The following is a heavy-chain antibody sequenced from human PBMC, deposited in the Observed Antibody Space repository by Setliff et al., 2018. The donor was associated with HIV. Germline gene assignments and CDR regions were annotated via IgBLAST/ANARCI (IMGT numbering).Heavy chain of an antibody. CDR2: IYVSRNT. V-gene: IGHV4-61*09. D-gene: IGHD6-19*01. Sequence: SETLSLTCAVSGDSLTTGGAYWSWVRRPAGKALEWIGHIYVSRNTMYNPSLRSRVTISLDRSNNQFSLNLSSLSAADTAVYYCARDPSSGWSYYFDYWGQGTLVTVSS. CDR1: GDSLTTGGAY. J-gene: IGHJ4*02. CDR3: ARDPSSGWSYYFDY.